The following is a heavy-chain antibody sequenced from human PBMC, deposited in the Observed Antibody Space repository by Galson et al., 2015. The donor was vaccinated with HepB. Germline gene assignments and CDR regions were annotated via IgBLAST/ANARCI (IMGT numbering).Heavy chain of an antibody. CDR2: IYWDDDK. V-gene: IGHV2-5*02. CDR1: GFSLSTTEVG. Sequence: ALVKPTQTLTLTCTFSGFSLSTTEVGVGWIRQPPGKALEWLALIYWDDDKRYSPSLKSRLTITKATSKNQVVLTMTNMDPVDTATFYCAHVKYGDYPPGLFDYWGQGTLVTVSS. CDR3: AHVKYGDYPPGLFDY. J-gene: IGHJ4*02. D-gene: IGHD4-17*01.